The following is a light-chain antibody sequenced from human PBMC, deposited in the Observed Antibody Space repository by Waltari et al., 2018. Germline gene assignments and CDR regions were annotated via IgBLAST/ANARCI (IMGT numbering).Light chain of an antibody. J-gene: IGLJ3*02. CDR1: SSNIGSNY. V-gene: IGLV1-47*01. CDR2: RNN. CDR3: AAWDDSLSGRV. Sequence: QSVLTQPPSASGTPGQRVTISCSGSSSNIGSNYLYWYQQLPGAAPKLLIYRNNRRPSGGPDRFSGSKAGTPATLAISGLRSEDEADYYCAAWDDSLSGRVFGGGTKLTVL.